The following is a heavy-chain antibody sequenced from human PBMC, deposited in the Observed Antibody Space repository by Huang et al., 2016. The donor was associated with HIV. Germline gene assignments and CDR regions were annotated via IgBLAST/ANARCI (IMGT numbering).Heavy chain of an antibody. CDR2: IYYGGST. V-gene: IGHV4-39*02. Sequence: QLQLQESGPGLVKPSETLSLTCTVSGGSIRSDNYYWGWIRQPPGKGLEWIGSIYYGGSTYSNPSRKRRVTRTVDTSKNHFSVGRRSVTAADTAVYYCARLPGSITMIRGVITDPYWGQGTLVTVSS. D-gene: IGHD3-10*01. CDR3: ARLPGSITMIRGVITDPY. CDR1: GGSIRSDNYY. J-gene: IGHJ4*02.